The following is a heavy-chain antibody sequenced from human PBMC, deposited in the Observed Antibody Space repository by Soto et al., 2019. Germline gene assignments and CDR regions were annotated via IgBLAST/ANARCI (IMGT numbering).Heavy chain of an antibody. CDR2: ISAYNGNT. V-gene: IGHV1-18*01. J-gene: IGHJ4*02. Sequence: ASVKVSCKASGYTFTSYGISWVRQAPGQGLEWMGWISAYNGNTNYAQKLQGRVTMTTDTSTSTAYMELRSLRSDETAVYYCARGGPLSKAYYYGSGSYSRFDYWGQGTLVTVSS. D-gene: IGHD3-10*01. CDR3: ARGGPLSKAYYYGSGSYSRFDY. CDR1: GYTFTSYG.